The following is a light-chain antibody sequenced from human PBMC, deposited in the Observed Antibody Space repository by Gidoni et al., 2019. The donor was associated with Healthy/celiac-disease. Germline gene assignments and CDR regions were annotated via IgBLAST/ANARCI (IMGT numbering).Light chain of an antibody. Sequence: DIQMTQSPSSLSASVGDRVTITCRASQSISSYLNWYQQKPGKAPKLLIYAAYSLQSGVPSRISGSGSGTDFTLTISSLQPEDVANYYCQQSYSTPGTFGQGTKLEIK. CDR1: QSISSY. CDR2: AAY. CDR3: QQSYSTPGT. V-gene: IGKV1-39*01. J-gene: IGKJ2*02.